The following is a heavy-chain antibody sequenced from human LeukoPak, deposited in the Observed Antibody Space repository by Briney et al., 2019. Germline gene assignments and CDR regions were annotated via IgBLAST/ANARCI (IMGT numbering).Heavy chain of an antibody. CDR2: ITGDGSRT. CDR3: ARDREEEAFGADYYFDY. Sequence: GGSLRLSYAASGFMFEDYAMHWVRRPPGKGLEWVSLITGDGSRTYYADSVKGRFSISRDNSKNSLYLQMNGLRSEDTALYYCARDREEEAFGADYYFDYWGQGNLVTVSS. J-gene: IGHJ4*02. D-gene: IGHD3-3*02. V-gene: IGHV3-43*02. CDR1: GFMFEDYA.